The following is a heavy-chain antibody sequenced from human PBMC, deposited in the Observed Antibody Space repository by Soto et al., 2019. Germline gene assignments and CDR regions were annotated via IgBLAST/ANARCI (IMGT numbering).Heavy chain of an antibody. D-gene: IGHD7-27*01. CDR2: VSHDGSLY. V-gene: IGHV3-30*18. J-gene: IGHJ4*02. CDR1: GFTFSSCA. CDR3: VKDRSATWAFGN. Sequence: QVQLVESGGGVVQPGRSLRLSCAASGFTFSSCAMHWVRQVPGKGLEWLAVVSHDGSLYPYADSVKGRFSISRDNSRKTLYLQMNSLRPEDTAVYYCVKDRSATWAFGNWGQGTLVTVSS.